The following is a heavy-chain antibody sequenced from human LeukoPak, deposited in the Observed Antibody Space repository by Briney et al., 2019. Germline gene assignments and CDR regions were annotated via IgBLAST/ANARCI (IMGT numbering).Heavy chain of an antibody. D-gene: IGHD6-19*01. J-gene: IGHJ1*01. CDR2: IRSKVSSYAT. CDR1: GFTFSGST. Sequence: GGSLRLSCAASGFTFSGSTMHWVRQASGKGLEWIGRIRSKVSSYATAYAASVKGRFTISRDDAKNTAYLQMDSLKTEDTAVYYCTSPQADSGATYFRHWGQGTLVTVSS. CDR3: TSPQADSGATYFRH. V-gene: IGHV3-73*01.